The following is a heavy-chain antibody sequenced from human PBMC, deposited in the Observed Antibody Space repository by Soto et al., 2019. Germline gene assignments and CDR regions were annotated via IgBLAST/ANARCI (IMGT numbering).Heavy chain of an antibody. CDR2: IYYSGST. J-gene: IGHJ6*01. CDR1: GGSISSSSYY. CDR3: ARIYGDYYYYYGMDV. D-gene: IGHD4-17*01. Sequence: SETLSLTCTVSGGSISSSSYYWGWLRQPPGKGLEWIGSIYYSGSTYYNSSLKSRVTISVDTSKNQFSLKLSSVTAADTAVYYCARIYGDYYYYYGMDVWGQGTTVTVSS. V-gene: IGHV4-39*01.